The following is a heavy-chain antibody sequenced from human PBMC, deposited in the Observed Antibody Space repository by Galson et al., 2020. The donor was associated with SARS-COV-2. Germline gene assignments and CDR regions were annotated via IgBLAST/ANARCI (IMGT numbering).Heavy chain of an antibody. Sequence: GGSLRLSCAASGFTFSSYAMHWVRQAPGKGLEWVAVISYDGSNKYYADSVKGRFTISRDNSKNTLYLQMNSLRAEDTAVYYCARDVCGELFSVCYYYGMDVWGQGTTVTVSS. V-gene: IGHV3-30-3*01. CDR3: ARDVCGELFSVCYYYGMDV. D-gene: IGHD3-10*01. CDR2: ISYDGSNK. CDR1: GFTFSSYA. J-gene: IGHJ6*02.